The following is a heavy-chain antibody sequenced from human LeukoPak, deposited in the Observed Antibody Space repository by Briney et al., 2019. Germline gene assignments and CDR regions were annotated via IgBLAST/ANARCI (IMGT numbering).Heavy chain of an antibody. CDR1: GGSISSGYY. V-gene: IGHV4-38-2*02. Sequence: SETLSLTCTVSGGSISSGYYWGWIRQPPRKGLEWIGSIYHNGNTYYNPSLKSRVTISVDTSKNEFSLKLSSVTAADTAVYYCARAYHSSWYLNWFDPWGQGTLVTVSS. D-gene: IGHD6-13*01. J-gene: IGHJ5*02. CDR3: ARAYHSSWYLNWFDP. CDR2: IYHNGNT.